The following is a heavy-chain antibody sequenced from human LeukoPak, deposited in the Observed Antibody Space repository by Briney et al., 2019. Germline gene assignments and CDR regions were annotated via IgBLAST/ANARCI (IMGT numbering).Heavy chain of an antibody. CDR2: IDPGDSDT. D-gene: IGHD2-15*01. J-gene: IGHJ1*01. V-gene: IGHV5-51*01. CDR3: ARPGCSGGSCSSLGH. CDR1: GYSFTSYW. Sequence: GESLKFSCKASGYSFTSYWIAWVRQMPGKGLEWIGIIDPGDSDTRYSPSFQGQVTISADKSISTAYRQWSSLKASDTAMYYCARPGCSGGSCSSLGHWGQGTLVIVSS.